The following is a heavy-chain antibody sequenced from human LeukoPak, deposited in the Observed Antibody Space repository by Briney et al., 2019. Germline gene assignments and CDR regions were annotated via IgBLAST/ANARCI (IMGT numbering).Heavy chain of an antibody. Sequence: PGGSLTLSCAASGFTFTDFAMNWVRQAPGKGLEWVSHINLARSSIFYSYSVKVRFTISRYNAKNSLYLQMNSLGVEDTAVYYCARYGSGSQYRDPFDYWGQGTLVTVSS. CDR2: INLARSSI. D-gene: IGHD3-10*01. CDR3: ARYGSGSQYRDPFDY. V-gene: IGHV3-48*01. J-gene: IGHJ4*02. CDR1: GFTFTDFA.